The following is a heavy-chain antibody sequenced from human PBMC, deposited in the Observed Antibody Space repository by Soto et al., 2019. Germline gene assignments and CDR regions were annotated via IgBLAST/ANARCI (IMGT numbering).Heavy chain of an antibody. Sequence: GGSLRLSCAASGFTFSSYSMNWVRQAPGKGLEWVSYISSSSSTIYYADSVKGRFTISRDNAKNSLYLQMNSLRAEDTAVYYCTFFPVVVVAATFYYYYYYMDVWGKGTTVTVSS. CDR3: TFFPVVVVAATFYYYYYYMDV. CDR1: GFTFSSYS. D-gene: IGHD2-15*01. J-gene: IGHJ6*03. CDR2: ISSSSSTI. V-gene: IGHV3-48*01.